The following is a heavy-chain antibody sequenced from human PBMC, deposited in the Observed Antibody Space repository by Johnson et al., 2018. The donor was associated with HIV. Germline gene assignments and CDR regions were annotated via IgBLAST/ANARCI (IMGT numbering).Heavy chain of an antibody. CDR1: GFTFSSYW. J-gene: IGHJ3*02. CDR2: IKQDGSEK. CDR3: ARAIAAAGTVGVDAFDI. Sequence: VQLVESGGGVVQPGRSLRLSCAASGFTFSSYWMSWVRQAPGKGLEWVANIKQDGSEKYYVDSVKGRFTISRDNAKNSLYLQMNSLRAEDTAVYDCARAIAAAGTVGVDAFDIWGQGTMVTVSS. D-gene: IGHD6-13*01. V-gene: IGHV3-7*01.